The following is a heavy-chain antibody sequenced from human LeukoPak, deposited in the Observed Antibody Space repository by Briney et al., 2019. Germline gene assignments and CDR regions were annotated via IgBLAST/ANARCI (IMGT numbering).Heavy chain of an antibody. CDR1: GFTFSSYA. D-gene: IGHD3-22*01. CDR2: ISYDGSNK. CDR3: ARERGETYYYDSSGPSTAFDI. V-gene: IGHV3-30-3*01. Sequence: GSLRLSCAASGFTFSSYAMHWVRQAPGKGLEWVAVISYDGSNKYYADSVKGRFTISRDNSKNTLYLQMNSLRAEDTAVYYCARERGETYYYDSSGPSTAFDIWGQGTMVTVSS. J-gene: IGHJ3*02.